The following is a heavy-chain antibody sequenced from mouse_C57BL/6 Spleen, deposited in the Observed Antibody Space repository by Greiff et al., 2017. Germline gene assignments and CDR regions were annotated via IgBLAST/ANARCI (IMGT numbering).Heavy chain of an antibody. D-gene: IGHD1-1*01. Sequence: QVQLQQSGPELVKPGASVKISCKASGYAFSSSWMNWVKQRPGKGLEWIGRIYPGDGDTNYNGKFKGKATLTADKSSSTAYMQLSSLPSEDSAVYFCARSGGTTVVATKNAMDYWGQGTSVTVSS. V-gene: IGHV1-82*01. CDR3: ARSGGTTVVATKNAMDY. CDR1: GYAFSSSW. CDR2: IYPGDGDT. J-gene: IGHJ4*01.